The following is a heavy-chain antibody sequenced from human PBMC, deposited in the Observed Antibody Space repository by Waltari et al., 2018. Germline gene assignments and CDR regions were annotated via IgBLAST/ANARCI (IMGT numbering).Heavy chain of an antibody. V-gene: IGHV4-38-2*01. CDR3: TRQTLGYCTSAACRRLEA. J-gene: IGHJ5*02. Sequence: QVQLQESGPRLVKPSETLSLTCDVSGYAINSGFYWGWFRQAPEKGLEWIATIYHDGTNFYNASLTSRVTTSMDTSKNQISLKLKSVTAADTAVYYCTRQTLGYCTSAACRRLEAWGQGTLVTVSS. CDR1: GYAINSGFY. CDR2: IYHDGTN. D-gene: IGHD2-8*02.